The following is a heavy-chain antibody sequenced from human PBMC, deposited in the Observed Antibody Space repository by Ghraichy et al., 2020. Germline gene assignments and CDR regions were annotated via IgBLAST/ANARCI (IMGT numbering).Heavy chain of an antibody. CDR2: ISGSGGST. CDR3: AKDWFRCSSSSRSFDY. J-gene: IGHJ4*02. Sequence: GGSLRLSCAASGFTFSSYAMSWVRQAPGKGLEWVSAISGSGGSTYYAESVKGRFTISRDNSKNPLYLQLNSLSAADTAVYYCAKDWFRCSSSSRSFDYWGQQALITVSS. CDR1: GFTFSSYA. V-gene: IGHV3-23*01. D-gene: IGHD6-13*01.